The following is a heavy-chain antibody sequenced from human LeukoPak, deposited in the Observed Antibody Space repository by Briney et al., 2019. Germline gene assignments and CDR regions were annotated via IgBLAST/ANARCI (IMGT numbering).Heavy chain of an antibody. CDR1: GFTFGSYS. D-gene: IGHD3-10*01. CDR2: IGHTGSIT. V-gene: IGHV3-48*04. J-gene: IGHJ1*01. Sequence: QPGGSLRLSCVGSGFTFGSYSMNWVRHAPGKGLEWVSYIGHTGSITDYADSVKGRFTISRDNAKNSLYLQMNTLRAEDTAVYYCVRDGAVVTSGSYPWRYFQYWGQGTLVTVSS. CDR3: VRDGAVVTSGSYPWRYFQY.